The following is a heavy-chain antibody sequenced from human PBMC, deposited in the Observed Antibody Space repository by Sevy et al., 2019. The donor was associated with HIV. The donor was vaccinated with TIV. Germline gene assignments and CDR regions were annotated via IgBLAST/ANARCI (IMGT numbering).Heavy chain of an antibody. V-gene: IGHV3-11*01. CDR2: ISSSGSTI. D-gene: IGHD6-6*01. CDR3: ARGFEYSSSSEYYYGMDV. J-gene: IGHJ6*02. Sequence: GGSLRLSCAASGFTFSDYYMSWIRQAPGKGLEWVSYISSSGSTIYYADSVKGRFTISRDNAKNSLDLQMNSLRAEDTAVYYCARGFEYSSSSEYYYGMDVWGQGTTVTVSS. CDR1: GFTFSDYY.